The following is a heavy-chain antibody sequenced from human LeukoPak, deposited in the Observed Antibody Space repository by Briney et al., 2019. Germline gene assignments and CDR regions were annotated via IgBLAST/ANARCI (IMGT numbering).Heavy chain of an antibody. D-gene: IGHD3-22*01. CDR1: GYSFTSYW. Sequence: PGESQKISCKGSGYSFTSYWIGWVRQMPGKGLEWMGIIYPGDSDTRYSPSLQGQVTISADKSISTAYLQWSSLKASDTAMYYCARRGPLDYYDSSDYYLDYWGQGTLVTVSS. V-gene: IGHV5-51*01. CDR3: ARRGPLDYYDSSDYYLDY. J-gene: IGHJ4*02. CDR2: IYPGDSDT.